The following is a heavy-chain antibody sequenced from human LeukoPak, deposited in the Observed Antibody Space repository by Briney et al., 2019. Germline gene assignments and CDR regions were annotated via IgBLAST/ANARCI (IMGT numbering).Heavy chain of an antibody. CDR3: ARDRERGFDY. CDR1: GHTLNTYG. V-gene: IGHV1-18*01. J-gene: IGHJ4*02. Sequence: GASVKVSCKASGHTLNTYGISWVRQAPGQGLEWMGWIGTENAYTIYAEKFQGRVALTTDTSTTTVHMELRSLRSDDTAVYYCARDRERGFDYWGQGSLVTVSS. D-gene: IGHD5-24*01. CDR2: IGTENAYT.